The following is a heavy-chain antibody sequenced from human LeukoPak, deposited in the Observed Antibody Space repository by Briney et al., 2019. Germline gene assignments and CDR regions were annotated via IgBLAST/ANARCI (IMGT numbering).Heavy chain of an antibody. Sequence: GGSLTLSCAASGFTFSSFAMMWLPHAPGKGLEWVSDISGSGCSTSYADSVKGRFTISRDNSENALYLQMNRMRAEDTAVYYCAKDETYYYGSGSYSIDYWGQGTLVTVSS. D-gene: IGHD3-10*01. CDR2: ISGSGCST. J-gene: IGHJ4*02. V-gene: IGHV3-23*01. CDR3: AKDETYYYGSGSYSIDY. CDR1: GFTFSSFA.